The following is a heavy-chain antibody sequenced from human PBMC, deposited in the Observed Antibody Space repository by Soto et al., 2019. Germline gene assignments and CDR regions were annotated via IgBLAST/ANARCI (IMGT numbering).Heavy chain of an antibody. CDR2: FDPEDGET. D-gene: IGHD5-12*01. CDR1: GYTLTELS. V-gene: IGHV1-24*01. J-gene: IGHJ5*02. CDR3: ATVLALRLPYNWFDP. Sequence: ASVKVSCKVSGYTLTELSMHWVRQAPGKGLEWMGGFDPEDGETIYAQKFQGRVTMTEDTSTDTAYMELGSLRSEDTAVYYCATVLALRLPYNWFDPWGQGTLVTVSS.